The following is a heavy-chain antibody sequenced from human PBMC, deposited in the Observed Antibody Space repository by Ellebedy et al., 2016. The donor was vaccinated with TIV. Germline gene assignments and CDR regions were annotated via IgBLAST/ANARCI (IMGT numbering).Heavy chain of an antibody. V-gene: IGHV3-33*01. Sequence: LSLTXAASGFTFRSYGMHWVRQAPGKGLEWVAVIWYDGSNKYYADSVKGRFTISRDNSKNTLYLQMNSLRAEDTAVYYCARAPRYYYDSSGHGYWGQGTLVTVSS. CDR2: IWYDGSNK. CDR1: GFTFRSYG. J-gene: IGHJ4*02. CDR3: ARAPRYYYDSSGHGY. D-gene: IGHD3-22*01.